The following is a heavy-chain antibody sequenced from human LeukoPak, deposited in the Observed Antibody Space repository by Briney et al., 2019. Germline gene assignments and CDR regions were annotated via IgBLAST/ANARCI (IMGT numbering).Heavy chain of an antibody. CDR2: ISYEGSNK. V-gene: IGHV3-30-3*01. J-gene: IGHJ6*02. CDR3: AREGIAVAGTFHYYGMDV. CDR1: GFTFSSYA. D-gene: IGHD6-19*01. Sequence: GGSLRLSCAASGFTFSSYAMQWVRQAPGKGLEGVAVISYEGSNKYYADSVKGRFTISRDNSKNTLYLQMHSLRAEDTAVYYCAREGIAVAGTFHYYGMDVWGQGTTVTVSS.